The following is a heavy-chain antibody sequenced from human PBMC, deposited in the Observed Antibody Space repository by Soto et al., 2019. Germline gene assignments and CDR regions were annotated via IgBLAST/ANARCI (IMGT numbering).Heavy chain of an antibody. CDR1: GGSISSSSYY. V-gene: IGHV4-39*01. CDR2: IYYSGST. CDR3: ARTTVTPYYFDY. Sequence: SETLFLTCTVSGGSISSSSYYWGWIRQPPGKGLEWIGSIYYSGSTYYNPSLKSRVTISVDTSKNQFSLKLSSVTAADTAVYYCARTTVTPYYFDYWGQGTPVTVSS. D-gene: IGHD4-17*01. J-gene: IGHJ4*02.